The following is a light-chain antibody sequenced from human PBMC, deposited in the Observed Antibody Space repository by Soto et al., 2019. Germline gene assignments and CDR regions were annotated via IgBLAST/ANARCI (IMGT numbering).Light chain of an antibody. J-gene: IGKJ5*01. CDR1: QSVSIH. CDR2: DTS. CDR3: QQYSNWPPIT. V-gene: IGKV3-15*01. Sequence: ETVMTQSPGTLSVSLGARAPLSCRASQSVSIHLAWYQQKPGQAPRLLIYDTSTRATGIPARFSGSGSGTEFTLTISSLQSEDFAVYYCQQYSNWPPITFGQGTRLENK.